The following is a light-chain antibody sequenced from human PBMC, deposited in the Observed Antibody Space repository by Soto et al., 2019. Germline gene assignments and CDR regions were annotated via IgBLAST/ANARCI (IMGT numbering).Light chain of an antibody. CDR1: SSNIGAGYD. V-gene: IGLV1-40*01. CDR2: GNS. CDR3: QSYDSSLSGFYV. J-gene: IGLJ1*01. Sequence: QSVLTKPPSVSGGPGQRVTISCTGSSSNIGAGYDVHWYQQLPGTAPKVLIYGNSNRPSGVTDRFSGSKSGTSASLAITGLHAEDEADYYCQSYDSSLSGFYVFGTGTKVTVL.